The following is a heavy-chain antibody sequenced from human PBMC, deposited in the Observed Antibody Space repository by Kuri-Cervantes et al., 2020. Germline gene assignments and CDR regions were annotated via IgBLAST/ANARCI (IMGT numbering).Heavy chain of an antibody. D-gene: IGHD1-26*01. CDR1: GFTFSNHW. CDR3: AKDSGSHRHFDY. CDR2: INSDGSST. V-gene: IGHV3-74*01. Sequence: GESLKISCAASGFTFSNHWMHWVRQAPGKGLVWVSRINSDGSSTSYADSVKGRFTISRDNARNSLYLQMNSLRAEDTALYYCAKDSGSHRHFDYWGQGTLVTVSS. J-gene: IGHJ4*02.